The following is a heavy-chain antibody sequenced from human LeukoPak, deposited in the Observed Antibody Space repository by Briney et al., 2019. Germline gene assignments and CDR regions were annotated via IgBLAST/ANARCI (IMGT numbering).Heavy chain of an antibody. CDR1: GGTFSSYA. Sequence: GSSVKVSCKASGGTFSSYAISWVRQAPGQGLEWMGGTIPIFGTANYAQKFQGRVTITADESTSTAYMELSSLRSEDTAVYYCARSRYCSSTSCYYWFDPWGQATLVTVSS. J-gene: IGHJ5*02. D-gene: IGHD2-2*01. V-gene: IGHV1-69*01. CDR3: ARSRYCSSTSCYYWFDP. CDR2: TIPIFGTA.